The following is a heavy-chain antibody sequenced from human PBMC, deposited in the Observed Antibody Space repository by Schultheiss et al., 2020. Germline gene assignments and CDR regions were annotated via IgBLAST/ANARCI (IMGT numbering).Heavy chain of an antibody. CDR1: GFTVSSNY. J-gene: IGHJ4*02. CDR3: VRGGDYFDF. CDR2: IYSGGST. V-gene: IGHV3-66*01. Sequence: GGSLRLSCAASGFTVSSNYMSWVRQAPGKGLEWVSVIYSGGSTYYADSVKGRFTISRDNAKNSLSLQLNSLRDEDTAIYYCVRGGDYFDFWGQGTLVTVSS. D-gene: IGHD3-16*01.